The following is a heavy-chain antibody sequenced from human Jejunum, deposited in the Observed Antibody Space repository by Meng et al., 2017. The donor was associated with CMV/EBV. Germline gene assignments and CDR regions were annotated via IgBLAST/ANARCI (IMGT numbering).Heavy chain of an antibody. V-gene: IGHV3-30*03. D-gene: IGHD2-2*02. CDR2: IAYDGANE. CDR1: GFTFSSYG. Sequence: GFTFSSYGMHWVRQAPGKGLEWVAVIAYDGANEFYADSVKGRFTISRDNSKNTLYLQMDSLRPEDTAVYYCARPRVSYTNWAPQGHWGQGTQVTVSS. J-gene: IGHJ4*02. CDR3: ARPRVSYTNWAPQGH.